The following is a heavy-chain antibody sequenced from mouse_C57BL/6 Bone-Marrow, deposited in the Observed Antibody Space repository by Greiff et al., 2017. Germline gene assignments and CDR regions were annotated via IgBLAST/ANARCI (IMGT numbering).Heavy chain of an antibody. Sequence: EVQLQQSGAELVRPGASVKLSCTASGFNIKDDYMHWMKQRPEQGLEWIGWIDPENGDTEYASKFQGKATITADTSSNTAYLQLSSLTSEDTAVYYWTTGIYDGYYEDSWGQGTTLTVSS. D-gene: IGHD2-3*01. CDR2: IDPENGDT. J-gene: IGHJ2*01. V-gene: IGHV14-4*01. CDR1: GFNIKDDY. CDR3: TTGIYDGYYEDS.